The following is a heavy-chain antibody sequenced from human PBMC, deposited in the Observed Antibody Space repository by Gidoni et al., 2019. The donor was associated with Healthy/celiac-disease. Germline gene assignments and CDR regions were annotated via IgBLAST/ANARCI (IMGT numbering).Heavy chain of an antibody. CDR1: GFTFSSYG. CDR3: AKDSLPWEVTGVDY. CDR2: ISYDGSNK. D-gene: IGHD2-21*02. V-gene: IGHV3-30*18. Sequence: QVQLVESGGGVVQPGRSLRLSCPASGFTFSSYGMHWVRQAPGKGLEWVAVISYDGSNKYYADSVKGRFTISRDNSKNTLYLQMNSLRAEDTAVYYCAKDSLPWEVTGVDYWGQGTLVTVSS. J-gene: IGHJ4*02.